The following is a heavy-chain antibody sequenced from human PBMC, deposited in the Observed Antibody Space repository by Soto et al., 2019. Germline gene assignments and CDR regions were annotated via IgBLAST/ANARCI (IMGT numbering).Heavy chain of an antibody. Sequence: XSVKVSFKASGYTFTSYGISLVRQAPGQGLEWMGWISAYNGNTNYAQKLQGRVTMTTDTSTSTAYMELRRLRTDDTGVYYCARENWGKGDYWGPGAVVTVSS. J-gene: IGHJ4*02. D-gene: IGHD7-27*01. CDR1: GYTFTSYG. CDR3: ARENWGKGDY. V-gene: IGHV1-18*01. CDR2: ISAYNGNT.